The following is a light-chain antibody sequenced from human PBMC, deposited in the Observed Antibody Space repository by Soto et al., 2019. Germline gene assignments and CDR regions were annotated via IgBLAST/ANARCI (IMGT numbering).Light chain of an antibody. CDR3: CSLTTSHTYV. CDR2: HVT. Sequence: QSALTHPSSVSGSPGQSITISCTGISSDIGHYDYVSWYQQHPGKAPKLMIYHVTYRPSGVSNRYSGSKSGNSASLTISGLQADDEADYYCCSLTTSHTYVFGSGTKLTVL. V-gene: IGLV2-14*03. CDR1: SSDIGHYDY. J-gene: IGLJ1*01.